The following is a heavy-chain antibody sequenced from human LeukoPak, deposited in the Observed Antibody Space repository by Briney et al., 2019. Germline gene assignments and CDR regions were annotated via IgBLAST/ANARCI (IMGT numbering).Heavy chain of an antibody. CDR3: AKAGQQLVFDPKFDC. J-gene: IGHJ4*01. V-gene: IGHV3-23*01. CDR2: IRGSGSST. D-gene: IGHD6-6*01. CDR1: GFIFSNYA. Sequence: GSVRLSCAASGFIFSNYAMSWVGQAPGKGLEWVSGIRGSGSSTYYADSVKGRLTISRGDSKNTLYLQMNSLRAEDTAVYYCAKAGQQLVFDPKFDCWGQGRLVSVSS.